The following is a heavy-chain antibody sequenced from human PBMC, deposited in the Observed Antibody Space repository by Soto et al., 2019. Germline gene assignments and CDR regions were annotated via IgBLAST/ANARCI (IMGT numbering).Heavy chain of an antibody. Sequence: GGSLRLSCAASGFTFSSYSMNWVRQAPGKGLEWVSSISSSSSYIYYADSVKGRFTISRDKAKNSLYLQMNSLRAEDTAVYYCARDQYDFWSGYYTSYYYYYYMDVWGKGTTVTVSS. CDR3: ARDQYDFWSGYYTSYYYYYYMDV. CDR2: ISSSSSYI. V-gene: IGHV3-21*01. J-gene: IGHJ6*03. CDR1: GFTFSSYS. D-gene: IGHD3-3*01.